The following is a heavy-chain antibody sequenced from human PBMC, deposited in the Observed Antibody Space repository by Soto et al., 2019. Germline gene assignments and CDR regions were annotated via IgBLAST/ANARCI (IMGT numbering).Heavy chain of an antibody. J-gene: IGHJ6*03. Sequence: GGSLRLSCAASGFTFSSYAMSGVRQAPGKGLEWVSAISGSGGSTYYADSVKGRFTISRDNSKNTLYLQMNSLRAEDTAVYYCAKGDMSRHYYYYYMDVWGKGTTVTVSS. CDR3: AKGDMSRHYYYYYMDV. CDR1: GFTFSSYA. CDR2: ISGSGGST. V-gene: IGHV3-23*01.